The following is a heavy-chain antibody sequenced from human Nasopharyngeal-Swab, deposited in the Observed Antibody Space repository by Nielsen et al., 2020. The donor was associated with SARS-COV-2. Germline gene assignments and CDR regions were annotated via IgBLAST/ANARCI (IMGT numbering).Heavy chain of an antibody. CDR1: GFSLRNARMG. CDR2: IFSNDEK. V-gene: IGHV2-26*01. Sequence: SGPTLVKPTETLTLTCTVSGFSLRNARMGVSWIRQPPGKALEWLAHIFSNDEKSYSTSLKSRLTISKDTSKSQVVLTMTNMDPVDTATYYCARILYYYYYMDVWGKGTTVTVSS. J-gene: IGHJ6*03. CDR3: ARILYYYYYMDV.